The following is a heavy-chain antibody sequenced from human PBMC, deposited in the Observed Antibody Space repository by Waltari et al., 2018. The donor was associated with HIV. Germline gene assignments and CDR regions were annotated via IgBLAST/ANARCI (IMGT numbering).Heavy chain of an antibody. D-gene: IGHD1-26*01. V-gene: IGHV3-15*01. CDR3: STDHSGFDLGY. J-gene: IGHJ4*02. Sequence: EVELVESGGGLVKPGESLRLSCAASGFTFNYAWMSWVRQAPGKGLEWVGRIKSKTDGATTDYAAAVKGRFFISRDDTRNRVSLQMNSLNTDDAGVYYWSTDHSGFDLGYWGQGTLVTVSS. CDR2: IKSKTDGATT. CDR1: GFTFNYAW.